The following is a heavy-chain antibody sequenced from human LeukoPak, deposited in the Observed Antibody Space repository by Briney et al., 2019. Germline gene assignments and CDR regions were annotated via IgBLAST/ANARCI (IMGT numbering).Heavy chain of an antibody. D-gene: IGHD3-16*02. J-gene: IGHJ3*02. V-gene: IGHV3-23*01. CDR1: GFTFNSYA. CDR3: ARRGHLGLRLGELSLGGAFDI. Sequence: GGSLRLSCAASGFTFNSYAMSWARQAPGKGLEWVSVISDSGDRTYYTDSVKGRFTISRDNSKNTLYLQMNSLRAEDTAVYYCARRGHLGLRLGELSLGGAFDIWGQGTMVTVSS. CDR2: ISDSGDRT.